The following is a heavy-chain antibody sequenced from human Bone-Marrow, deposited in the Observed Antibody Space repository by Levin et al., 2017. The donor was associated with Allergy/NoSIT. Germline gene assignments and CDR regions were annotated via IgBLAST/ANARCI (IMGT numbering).Heavy chain of an antibody. J-gene: IGHJ5*02. V-gene: IGHV3-7*01. CDR2: IKGDGSEK. CDR3: AAGQNYYDSSGYPPPTGWFDP. CDR1: GFTFSSYW. Sequence: GGSLRLSCAASGFTFSSYWVSWVRQAPGKGLVWVASIKGDGSEKYYVDSVKGRFSISRDNAKNSLYLQMNSLRAEDTAVYYCAAGQNYYDSSGYPPPTGWFDPWGQGTLVTVSS. D-gene: IGHD3-22*01.